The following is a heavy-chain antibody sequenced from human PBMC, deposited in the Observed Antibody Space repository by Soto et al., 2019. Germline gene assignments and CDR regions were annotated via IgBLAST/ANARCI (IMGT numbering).Heavy chain of an antibody. D-gene: IGHD6-13*01. CDR1: GFTFSSYW. J-gene: IGHJ4*02. Sequence: GGSLRLSCAASGFTFSSYWMHWVRQAPGKGLVWVSRINSDGSSTSYADSVKGRFTISRDNAKNTLYLQMNSLRAEDTAVYYCARDAYSSSWYEGLDYWGQGTLVTVSS. CDR2: INSDGSST. CDR3: ARDAYSSSWYEGLDY. V-gene: IGHV3-74*01.